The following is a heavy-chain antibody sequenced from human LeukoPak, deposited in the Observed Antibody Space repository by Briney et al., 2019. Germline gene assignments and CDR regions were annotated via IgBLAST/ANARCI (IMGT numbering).Heavy chain of an antibody. CDR3: ARGGLIAAAGTH. D-gene: IGHD6-13*01. Sequence: SETLSLTCTVSGGSISSGDYYWSWIRQPPGKGLEWIGYIYYSGSTYYNPSLKSRVTISVDTSKNQFPLKLSSVTAADTAVYYCARGGLIAAAGTHWGQGTLVTVSS. V-gene: IGHV4-30-4*08. J-gene: IGHJ4*02. CDR2: IYYSGST. CDR1: GGSISSGDYY.